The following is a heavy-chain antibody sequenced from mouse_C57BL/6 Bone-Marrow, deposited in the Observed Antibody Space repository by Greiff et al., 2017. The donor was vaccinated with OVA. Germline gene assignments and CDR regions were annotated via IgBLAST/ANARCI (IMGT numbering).Heavy chain of an antibody. CDR1: GYAFSSSW. J-gene: IGHJ2*01. D-gene: IGHD2-3*01. V-gene: IGHV1-82*01. CDR2: IYPGDGDT. CDR3: ARHEDGYYASYFDY. Sequence: QVQLKESGPELVKPGASVKISCKASGYAFSSSWMNWVKQRPGKGLEWIGRIYPGDGDTNYNGKFKGKATLTADKSSSIAYRQLSSLTSEDSAVYFCARHEDGYYASYFDYWGQGTTLTVSS.